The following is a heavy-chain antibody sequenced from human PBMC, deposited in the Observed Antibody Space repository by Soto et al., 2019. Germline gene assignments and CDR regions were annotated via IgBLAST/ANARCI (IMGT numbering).Heavy chain of an antibody. D-gene: IGHD6-13*01. CDR3: ATGQQLGY. J-gene: IGHJ4*02. V-gene: IGHV3-23*01. CDR2: IINSGDST. Sequence: GGSLRLSCAASGFTFSTYAMSWVRQAPGKGLEWVSKIINSGDSTYYADSVKGRFTISRDNSKNTVYLQMNSLRAEDTAVYYCATGQQLGYWGQGTLVTVS. CDR1: GFTFSTYA.